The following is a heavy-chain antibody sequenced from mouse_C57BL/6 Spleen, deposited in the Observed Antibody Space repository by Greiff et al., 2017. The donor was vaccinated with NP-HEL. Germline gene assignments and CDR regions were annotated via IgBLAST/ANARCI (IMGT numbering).Heavy chain of an antibody. CDR3: AGADGYYRGVDY. D-gene: IGHD2-3*01. CDR1: GFTFSDYG. Sequence: EVKLVESGGGLVKPGGSLKLSCAASGFTFSDYGMHWVRQAPEKGLEWVAYISSGSSTIYYADTVKGRFTISRDNAKNTLFLQMTSLRSEDTAMYYSAGADGYYRGVDYWGQGTSVTVSS. J-gene: IGHJ4*01. V-gene: IGHV5-17*01. CDR2: ISSGSSTI.